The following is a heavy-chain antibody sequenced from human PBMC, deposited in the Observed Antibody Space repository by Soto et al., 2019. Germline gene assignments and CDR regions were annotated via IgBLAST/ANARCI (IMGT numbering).Heavy chain of an antibody. Sequence: SETLSLTCTVSGGSISSGGYYWSWIRQHPGKGLEWIGYIYYSGSTYYNPSLKSRVTISVDTSKNQFSLKLSSVTAADTAVYYCARLRIATNNYKWFDPWGQGTLVTVSS. J-gene: IGHJ5*02. CDR2: IYYSGST. CDR3: ARLRIATNNYKWFDP. CDR1: GGSISSGGYY. V-gene: IGHV4-31*03. D-gene: IGHD2-21*01.